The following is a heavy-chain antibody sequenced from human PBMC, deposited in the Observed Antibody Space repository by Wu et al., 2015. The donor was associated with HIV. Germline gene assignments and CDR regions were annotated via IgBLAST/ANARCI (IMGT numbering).Heavy chain of an antibody. CDR1: GYTFSSYG. Sequence: QVQLVQSGGEVKRPGASVKVSCKASGYTFSSYGVMWVRQAPGHGLEWMGWISAHTGQTDYPQHFQGRVTMTIDTSTSTVYIDLRSLTSDDTAVYYCARVVLTGAFDIWGQGTMVTVSS. CDR3: ARVVLTGAFDI. CDR2: ISAHTGQT. J-gene: IGHJ3*02. V-gene: IGHV1-18*01. D-gene: IGHD1-14*01.